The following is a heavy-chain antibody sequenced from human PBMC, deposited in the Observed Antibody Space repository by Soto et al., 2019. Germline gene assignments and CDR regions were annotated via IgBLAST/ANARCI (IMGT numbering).Heavy chain of an antibody. CDR3: ARDPNWNYEESAFDI. J-gene: IGHJ3*02. V-gene: IGHV3-48*03. D-gene: IGHD1-7*01. CDR1: GFTFSSYE. CDR2: ISSSSSTI. Sequence: GALRLSCAASGFTFSSYEMNWVRQAPGKGLEWVSYISSSSSTIYYADSVKGRFTISRDNAKNSLYLQMNSLRAEDTAVYYCARDPNWNYEESAFDIWGQGTMVTVSS.